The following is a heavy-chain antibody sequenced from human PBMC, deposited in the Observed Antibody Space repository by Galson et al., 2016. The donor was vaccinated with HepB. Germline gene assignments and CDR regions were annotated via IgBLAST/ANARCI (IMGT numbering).Heavy chain of an antibody. D-gene: IGHD5-24*01. J-gene: IGHJ4*02. V-gene: IGHV1-46*01. CDR1: GYTFTNYN. Sequence: SVKVSCKASGYTFTNYNIHWVRQAPGQGLEWMGLVYASGAGTDYAQKFRGRVTMTRDTSTNTAYMELSSLTSDDTAVYYCARGGYNTYNYNYWGQGTLVTVSS. CDR2: VYASGAGT. CDR3: ARGGYNTYNYNY.